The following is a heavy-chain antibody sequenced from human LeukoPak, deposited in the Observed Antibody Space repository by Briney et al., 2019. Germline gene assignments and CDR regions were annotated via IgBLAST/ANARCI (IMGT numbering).Heavy chain of an antibody. J-gene: IGHJ4*02. CDR1: GFTFSSYW. D-gene: IGHD3-10*01. CDR2: IKQDGSEK. Sequence: QTGGSLRLSCAASGFTFSSYWMSWVRQAPGKGLEWVANIKQDGSEKYYVDSVKGRFTISRDNAKNSLYLQMNSLRAEDTAVHYCAKDAFYYYGWGFFSPLDYGGQGTLAPVPS. V-gene: IGHV3-7*01. CDR3: AKDAFYYYGWGFFSPLDY.